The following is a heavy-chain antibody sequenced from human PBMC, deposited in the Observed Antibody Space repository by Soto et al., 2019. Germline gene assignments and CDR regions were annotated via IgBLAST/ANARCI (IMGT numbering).Heavy chain of an antibody. D-gene: IGHD3-16*02. CDR1: GGTFSSYT. V-gene: IGHV1-69*04. Sequence: SVKVSCKASGGTFSSYTISWVRQAPGQGLEWMGRIIPILGIANYAQKFQGRVTITADKSTSTAYMELSSLRSEDTAVYYCAREIMITFGGVIAPAYGMDVWGQGTTVTVSS. CDR3: AREIMITFGGVIAPAYGMDV. J-gene: IGHJ6*02. CDR2: IIPILGIA.